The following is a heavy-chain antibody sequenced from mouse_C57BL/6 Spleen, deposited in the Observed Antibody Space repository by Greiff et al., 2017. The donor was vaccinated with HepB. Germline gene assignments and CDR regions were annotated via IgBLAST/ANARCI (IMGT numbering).Heavy chain of an antibody. CDR3: ARDPSYYAMDY. CDR2: ISYDGSN. V-gene: IGHV3-6*01. J-gene: IGHJ4*01. CDR1: GYSITSGYY. Sequence: EVKLMESGPGLVKPSQSLSLTCSVTGYSITSGYYWNWIRQFPGNKLEWMGYISYDGSNNYNPSLKNRISITRDTSKNQFFLKLNSVTTEDTATYYCARDPSYYAMDYWGQGTSVTVSS.